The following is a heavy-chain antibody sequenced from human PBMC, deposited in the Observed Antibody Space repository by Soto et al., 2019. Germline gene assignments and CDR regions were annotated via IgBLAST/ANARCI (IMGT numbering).Heavy chain of an antibody. CDR3: ARKILGSTSRPNYWYFDL. V-gene: IGHV3-23*01. CDR1: GFTFINYA. Sequence: EVQLLESGGGLVQPGGSLRLSCAGSGFTFINYAMNWVRQAPGKGLEWVSSISGGGDATFFADSVRGRFTISRDNSKNTVTLQMNSLGVDDTAVYYCARKILGSTSRPNYWYFDLWGRGTLVTFSS. J-gene: IGHJ2*01. CDR2: ISGGGDAT. D-gene: IGHD2-2*01.